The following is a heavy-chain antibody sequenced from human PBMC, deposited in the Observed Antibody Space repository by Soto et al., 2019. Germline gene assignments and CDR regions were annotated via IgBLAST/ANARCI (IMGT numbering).Heavy chain of an antibody. Sequence: QVQLVESGGGVVQPGRSLRLSCAASGFTFRSYGMHWVRQAPGKGLEWVAVISYDGSNKYYADSVKGRFTISRDNSKNSLYLQMNSLRADDTDVYYCAKGGVGSTSNAFDIWGQGTMVTVSS. CDR3: AKGGVGSTSNAFDI. CDR1: GFTFRSYG. V-gene: IGHV3-30*18. J-gene: IGHJ3*02. CDR2: ISYDGSNK. D-gene: IGHD1-26*01.